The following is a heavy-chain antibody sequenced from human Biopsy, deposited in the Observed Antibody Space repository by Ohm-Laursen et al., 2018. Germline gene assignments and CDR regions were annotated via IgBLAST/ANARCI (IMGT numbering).Heavy chain of an antibody. V-gene: IGHV1-18*01. J-gene: IGHJ4*02. CDR3: ARNTGWYGDLYYFDY. D-gene: IGHD6-19*01. CDR2: ISGYNGNT. CDR1: GYTYTSYG. Sequence: SVKVSCKASGYTYTSYGISWVRQAPGQGPEWMGWISGYNGNTVYPQNHQGRVTLTTDTSTSTAYMELRSLRSADTAVYFCARNTGWYGDLYYFDYWGQGTLVTVSS.